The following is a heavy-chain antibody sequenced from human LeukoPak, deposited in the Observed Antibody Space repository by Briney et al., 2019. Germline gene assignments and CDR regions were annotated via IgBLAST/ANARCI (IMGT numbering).Heavy chain of an antibody. J-gene: IGHJ4*02. Sequence: ASVKVSCKASGYTFTSYDISWVRQATGQGLEWMGWMNPNSGNTGYAQKFQGRVTITRNTSISTAYMELSSLRSEDTAVYYCAKAKDEKAVAGNVDWGQGTLVTVSS. D-gene: IGHD6-19*01. V-gene: IGHV1-8*03. CDR2: MNPNSGNT. CDR1: GYTFTSYD. CDR3: AKAKDEKAVAGNVD.